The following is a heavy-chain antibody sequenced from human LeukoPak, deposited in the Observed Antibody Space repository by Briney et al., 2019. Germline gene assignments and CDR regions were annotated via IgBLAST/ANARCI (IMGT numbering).Heavy chain of an antibody. D-gene: IGHD4-11*01. Sequence: SETLSLTCTVSGGSISSGGNYWSWIRQPPGKGLEWIGYIYYSEITYYNPSLKSRVTISVDRSKNQFSLKLSSVTAADTAVYYCARAYRPLSFFDFWGQGTLVTVSS. CDR3: ARAYRPLSFFDF. CDR1: GGSISSGGNY. J-gene: IGHJ4*02. V-gene: IGHV4-30-2*01. CDR2: IYYSEIT.